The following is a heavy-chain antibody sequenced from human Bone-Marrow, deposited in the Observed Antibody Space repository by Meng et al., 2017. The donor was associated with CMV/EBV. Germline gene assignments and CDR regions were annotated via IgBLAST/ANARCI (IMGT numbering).Heavy chain of an antibody. CDR2: ISASAGGT. CDR1: GLTFSSYG. Sequence: GGSLRLSCAASGLTFSSYGMSWVRQAPGKGLEWVSAISASAGGTYYADSVKGRFTISRDNAKNSLYLQMSSLRAEDTAVYYCARGLPYYDFWSGYFVSPDYWGQGTRVTVSS. D-gene: IGHD3-3*01. V-gene: IGHV3-23*01. CDR3: ARGLPYYDFWSGYFVSPDY. J-gene: IGHJ4*02.